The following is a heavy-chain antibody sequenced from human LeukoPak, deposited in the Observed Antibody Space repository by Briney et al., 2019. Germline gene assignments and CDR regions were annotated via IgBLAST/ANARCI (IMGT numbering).Heavy chain of an antibody. D-gene: IGHD3-22*01. J-gene: IGHJ4*02. Sequence: GGSLRLSCAASGFTFSSYAMSWVRQALGKGLGWVSGMCDSGDRTQYADPVKGRFTISRDNSKNTLYLQMNSVRAEDTAIYYCAKERSGGWPFGYWGQGTLVTVSS. V-gene: IGHV3-23*01. CDR3: AKERSGGWPFGY. CDR1: GFTFSSYA. CDR2: MCDSGDRT.